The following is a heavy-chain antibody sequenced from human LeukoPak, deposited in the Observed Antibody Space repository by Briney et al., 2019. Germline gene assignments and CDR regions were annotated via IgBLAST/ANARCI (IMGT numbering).Heavy chain of an antibody. CDR1: GLTVSSNY. CDR2: LYSVGDK. Sequence: PGGSLRLSCVASGLTVSSNYMSWVRQAPGKGLEWVSVLYSVGDKYYADSVKGRFTISRDNSKNTLYLQMNSLRAEDTAVYYCARGATVAGDFDCWGQGTLLTVSS. J-gene: IGHJ4*02. CDR3: ARGATVAGDFDC. D-gene: IGHD4-23*01. V-gene: IGHV3-66*01.